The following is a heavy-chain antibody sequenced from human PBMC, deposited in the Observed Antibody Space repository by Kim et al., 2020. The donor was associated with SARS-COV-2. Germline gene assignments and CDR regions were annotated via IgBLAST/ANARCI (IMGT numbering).Heavy chain of an antibody. CDR2: VDYTGST. Sequence: SETLSLTCTVSGGSISSSGYYWGWIHQPPGQGLEWIGRVDYTGSTYSNPALKSRVTISVDTSKNQFPLKLSSVTAADTAVYYCARHFGGASIRCLGLFQFDSCGQGSLVTVSS. CDR1: GGSISSSGYY. CDR3: ARHFGGASIRCLGLFQFDS. J-gene: IGHJ4*02. V-gene: IGHV4-39*01. D-gene: IGHD2-2*02.